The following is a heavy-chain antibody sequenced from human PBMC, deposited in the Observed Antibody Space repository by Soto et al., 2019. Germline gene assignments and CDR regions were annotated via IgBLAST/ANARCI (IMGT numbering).Heavy chain of an antibody. CDR3: ARDAAIGMNDY. V-gene: IGHV1-18*01. J-gene: IGHJ4*02. Sequence: GASVKVSCKASGYSFITYGISWVRQAPGQGLEWMGWISTYNGNTKYAQKLQGRVTMTTDTSTSTAYMELRSLRSDDTAVYYCARDAAIGMNDYWGQGTLVTVSS. CDR1: GYSFITYG. CDR2: ISTYNGNT. D-gene: IGHD1-20*01.